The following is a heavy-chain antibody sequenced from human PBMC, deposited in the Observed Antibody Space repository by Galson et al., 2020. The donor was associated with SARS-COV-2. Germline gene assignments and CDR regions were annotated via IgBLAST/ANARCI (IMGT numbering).Heavy chain of an antibody. CDR3: VRDWAAAGWFHP. J-gene: IGHJ5*02. CDR1: GFTFSHFA. Sequence: GESLKIPCAASGFTFSHFAMNWVRQAPGKGLEWVSYINSTSTIIYYTDSVKGRFTISRDNAKNSLYLQMSSLRAEDTAVYYCVRDWAAAGWFHPWGQGTLVTVSS. CDR2: INSTSTII. D-gene: IGHD6-13*01. V-gene: IGHV3-48*04.